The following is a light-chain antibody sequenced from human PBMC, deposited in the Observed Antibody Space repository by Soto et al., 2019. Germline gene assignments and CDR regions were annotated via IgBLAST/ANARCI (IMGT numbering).Light chain of an antibody. V-gene: IGKV3-15*01. CDR1: QSLNGN. CDR3: QQYHYWPS. Sequence: EIVMTQSPATLSVSPGERATLSCRASQSLNGNLAWYQQKPGQAPRLLISRASTRATGIPARFSGSGSETEFTLTIGSLQSEDFAVYYCQQYHYWPSFCQGTKVEIK. J-gene: IGKJ1*01. CDR2: RAS.